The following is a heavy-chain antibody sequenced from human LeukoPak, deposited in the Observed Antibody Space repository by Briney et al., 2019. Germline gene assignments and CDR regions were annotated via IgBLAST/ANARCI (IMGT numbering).Heavy chain of an antibody. Sequence: HSGGSRRLSCAASGFTFTSYAMSWVLQAPGKGLEWVSAISGSARSTFYADSVKGRFTISRDNSKDMVYLHMNSLRAEDTAIYYCAKDLTSYDYGDYGGSDYWGQGTLVTVSS. D-gene: IGHD4-17*01. CDR1: GFTFTSYA. CDR3: AKDLTSYDYGDYGGSDY. V-gene: IGHV3-23*01. J-gene: IGHJ4*02. CDR2: ISGSARST.